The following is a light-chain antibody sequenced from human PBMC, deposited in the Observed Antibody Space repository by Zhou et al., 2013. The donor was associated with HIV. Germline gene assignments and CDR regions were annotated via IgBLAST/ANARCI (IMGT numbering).Light chain of an antibody. V-gene: IGLV2-23*02. CDR1: TSDVGGYNL. J-gene: IGLJ2*01. CDR2: EVN. Sequence: QSALTQPASVSGSPGQSITISCTGTTSDVGGYNLVSWYQQHPGKVPKIMIYEVNKRPSGVPDRFSGSKSGNTASLTVSGLQAEDEAEYFCGSYAGSSRWIFGGGTKLTVL. CDR3: GSYAGSSRWI.